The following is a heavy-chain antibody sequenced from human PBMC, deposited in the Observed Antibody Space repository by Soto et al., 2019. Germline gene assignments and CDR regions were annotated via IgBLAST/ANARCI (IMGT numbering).Heavy chain of an antibody. J-gene: IGHJ5*02. Sequence: SEILSLTCTVFGGSISGYYWSWIRQPPGKGLEWIGYIYYSGSTYYNPSLKSRVTISVDTSKNQFSLNLSSVAAADTAVYYCARQAVAIWFDPWGHGTLVTV. CDR3: ARQAVAIWFDP. CDR2: IYYSGST. V-gene: IGHV4-59*08. CDR1: GGSISGYY. D-gene: IGHD6-19*01.